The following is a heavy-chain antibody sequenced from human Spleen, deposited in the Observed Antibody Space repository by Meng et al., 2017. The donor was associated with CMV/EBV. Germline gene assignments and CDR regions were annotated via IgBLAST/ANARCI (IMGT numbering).Heavy chain of an antibody. CDR3: ASATYMTTQQGWFDT. J-gene: IGHJ5*02. D-gene: IGHD4-11*01. CDR2: IVPLLRTP. V-gene: IGHV1-69*08. CDR1: GGNFNSYN. Sequence: SVKVSCKAYGGNFNSYNFIWVRQAPGQGLEWVGRIVPLLRTPIFAQSFQGRVTITADRSSSTTYMELSGLRSEDTAVYYCASATYMTTQQGWFDTWGQGTLVTVSS.